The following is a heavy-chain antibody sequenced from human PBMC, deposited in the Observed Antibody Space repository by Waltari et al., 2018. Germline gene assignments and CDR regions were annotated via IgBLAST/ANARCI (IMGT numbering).Heavy chain of an antibody. CDR3: ARVRYSGNYYYFDS. D-gene: IGHD1-26*01. V-gene: IGHV4-59*01. J-gene: IGHJ4*02. CDR2: IYSSGST. Sequence: QVQLQESGPGLVKPSETLSLTCTVSGVSISSLYWSWIRQPPGKGLEWIGYIYSSGSTYYTPSPQSRVTISVDTSKSHVSLTLTSVTAADTAVYYCARVRYSGNYYYFDSWGRGTLVTVSS. CDR1: GVSISSLY.